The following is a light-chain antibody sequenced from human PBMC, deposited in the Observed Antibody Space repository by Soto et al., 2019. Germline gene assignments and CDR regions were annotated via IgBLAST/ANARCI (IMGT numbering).Light chain of an antibody. CDR3: QQYGGSPVT. CDR1: QSVSSSY. J-gene: IGKJ1*01. V-gene: IGKV3-20*01. Sequence: EIVLTQSPGTLSLSPGERATLSCRASQSVSSSYFAWYQQKPGQAPRLLIYGASSRATGIPDRFSGSGSGKDFTLNLSRLEPEDFAVYYCQQYGGSPVTFGQGTKVDXK. CDR2: GAS.